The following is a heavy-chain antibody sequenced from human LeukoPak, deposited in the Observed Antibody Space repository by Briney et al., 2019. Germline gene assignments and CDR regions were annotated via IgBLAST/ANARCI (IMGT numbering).Heavy chain of an antibody. V-gene: IGHV3-30*03. CDR3: ARTQIVVVPAAHKGHFDY. J-gene: IGHJ4*02. D-gene: IGHD2-2*01. CDR2: ISYDGSNK. Sequence: GGSLRLSCAASGFTFSSYGMHWVRQAPGKGLEWVGVISYDGSNKYYADSVRGRFTISRDNSKNTLYLQMNSLRAEDTAVYYCARTQIVVVPAAHKGHFDYWGQGTLVTVSS. CDR1: GFTFSSYG.